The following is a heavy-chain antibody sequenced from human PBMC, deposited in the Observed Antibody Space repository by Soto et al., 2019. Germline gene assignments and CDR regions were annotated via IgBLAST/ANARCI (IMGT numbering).Heavy chain of an antibody. D-gene: IGHD3-9*01. CDR1: GYSISSGYY. CDR3: ARDSVDILNGLYYYYGMDV. CDR2: IYHSGST. Sequence: PSDTLSLTCAVSGYSISSGYYWGWIRQPPGKGLEWIGGIYHSGSTYYNPSLKSRVTISVDTSKNQFSLKLSSVTAADTAVYYCARDSVDILNGLYYYYGMDVWGQGTTVTASS. V-gene: IGHV4-38-2*02. J-gene: IGHJ6*02.